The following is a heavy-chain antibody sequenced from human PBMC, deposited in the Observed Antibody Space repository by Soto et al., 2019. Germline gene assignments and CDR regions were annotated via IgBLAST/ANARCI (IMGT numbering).Heavy chain of an antibody. J-gene: IGHJ4*02. V-gene: IGHV5-51*01. CDR3: ARQELGVGPVH. D-gene: IGHD3-16*01. CDR1: GYSFTTYW. Sequence: PGESLKISCKGSGYSFTTYWIGWVRQMPGKGLEWMGIIYPGDSDIRYSPSFQGQVTISADKSTTTAYLQWSSLKASDTAMYYCARQELGVGPVHWGQGTVVTVSS. CDR2: IYPGDSDI.